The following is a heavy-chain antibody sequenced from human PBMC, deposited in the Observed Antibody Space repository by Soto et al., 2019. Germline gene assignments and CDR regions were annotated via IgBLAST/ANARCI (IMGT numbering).Heavy chain of an antibody. J-gene: IGHJ6*02. V-gene: IGHV4-34*01. CDR1: GGSFSGYY. CDR2: INHSGST. Sequence: SETLSLTCAVYGGSFSGYYWSWIRQPPGKGLEWIGEINHSGSTNYNPSLKSRVTISVDTSKNQFSLKLSSVTAADTAVYYCARVRPGYSVIYYYYGRDVWGQESTVTVSS. CDR3: ARVRPGYSVIYYYYGRDV. D-gene: IGHD6-25*01.